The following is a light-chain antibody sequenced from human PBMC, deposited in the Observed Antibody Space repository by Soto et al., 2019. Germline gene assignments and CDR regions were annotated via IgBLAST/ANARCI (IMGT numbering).Light chain of an antibody. J-gene: IGLJ1*01. CDR1: RSDVGGYNY. CDR2: DVS. V-gene: IGLV2-14*01. CDR3: SSYTSSSTHYV. Sequence: QSVLTQPASVSGSPGQSITISCTGTRSDVGGYNYVSWYQQHPGKDPKLMIYDVSNRPSGVSNRFSGSKSGYTASLTISGLQAEDEADYYCSSYTSSSTHYVFGTGTKVTVL.